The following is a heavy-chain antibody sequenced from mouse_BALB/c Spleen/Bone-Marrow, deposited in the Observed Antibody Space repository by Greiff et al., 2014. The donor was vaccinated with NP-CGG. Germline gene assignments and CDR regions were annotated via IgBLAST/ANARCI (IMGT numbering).Heavy chain of an antibody. CDR3: ARHAYYDQTEVSFVY. J-gene: IGHJ3*01. V-gene: IGHV5-9-2*01. D-gene: IGHD2-4*01. Sequence: EVQGVESGGGLVKSGGSLKLSCAASGFTFNSYGMSWVRQTPEKRLEWVATISGGGSYTFYPDSVKGRFTISRDNAKNNLYLQLSSLRSKDTALYYCARHAYYDQTEVSFVYWGQGTLVTVSA. CDR1: GFTFNSYG. CDR2: ISGGGSYT.